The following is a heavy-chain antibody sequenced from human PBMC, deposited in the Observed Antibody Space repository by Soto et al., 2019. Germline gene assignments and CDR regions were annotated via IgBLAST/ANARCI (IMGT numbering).Heavy chain of an antibody. CDR3: ARGQGAAAGHSNFDY. V-gene: IGHV4-30-2*01. D-gene: IGHD6-13*01. CDR1: GGSISGTTYP. J-gene: IGHJ4*02. Sequence: SQTLSLTCAVSGGSISGTTYPWSWIRQPPGKGLEWIGYIYDSGNTYYNPSLKSQFSISVDRSKNQFSLKLSSVTAADTAMYYCARGQGAAAGHSNFDYWGQGALVTVSS. CDR2: IYDSGNT.